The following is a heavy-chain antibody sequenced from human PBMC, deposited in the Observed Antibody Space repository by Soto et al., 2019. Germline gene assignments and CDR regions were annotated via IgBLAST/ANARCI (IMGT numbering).Heavy chain of an antibody. Sequence: SETLSLTCTVSGGSISTYYWSWIRQPPGKEVEWIGYIYHSGNTNYNPSLKSRVTISVDTSKNQFSLKLSSVTAADTAVYYCARDPEARYYGMDVWGQGTTVTVS. D-gene: IGHD6-6*01. J-gene: IGHJ6*02. CDR1: GGSISTYY. V-gene: IGHV4-59*12. CDR2: IYHSGNT. CDR3: ARDPEARYYGMDV.